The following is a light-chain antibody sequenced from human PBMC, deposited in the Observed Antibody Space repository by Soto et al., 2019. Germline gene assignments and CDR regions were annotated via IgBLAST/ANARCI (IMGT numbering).Light chain of an antibody. CDR1: QSISSN. J-gene: IGKJ4*01. Sequence: IVMTQSQATMSVSGGEGDLRSCRTSQSISSNLAWYQQKPGQAPRLLMFRTSSRATGFPARFSGSVSGTEFKRTSSSLQSEVFRVYYCQQDNNWPRATFGGGTKVDI. CDR3: QQDNNWPRAT. CDR2: RTS. V-gene: IGKV3-15*01.